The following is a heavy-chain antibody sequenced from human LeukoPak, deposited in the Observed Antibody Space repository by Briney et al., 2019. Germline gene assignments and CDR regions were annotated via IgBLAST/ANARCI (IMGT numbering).Heavy chain of an antibody. Sequence: GGSLRLSCAASGFTFSSYSMNWVRQAPGKGLECVSYISSSNSTIYYADSVKGRFTISRDNAKNSLYLQMNSLRAEDTAVYYCAAGGVKTTFTTPIDHWGQGTLVTVSS. CDR2: ISSSNSTI. D-gene: IGHD4-17*01. J-gene: IGHJ4*02. CDR1: GFTFSSYS. CDR3: AAGGVKTTFTTPIDH. V-gene: IGHV3-48*04.